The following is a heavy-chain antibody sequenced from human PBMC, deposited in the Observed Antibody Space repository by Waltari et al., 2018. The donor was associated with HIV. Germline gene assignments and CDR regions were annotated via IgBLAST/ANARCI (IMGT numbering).Heavy chain of an antibody. V-gene: IGHV3-23*01. Sequence: EVQLLESGGDLVQRGGALKLSCAASGFMFKHYAMSWVRQAPGRGRGGVSGISARGGIASYGDSGKARFTISRDKTKNTVYIQMNNMRSDDTAFYFCAKSPPAPTLVKTYWDFDLWGRGTLVTVSS. CDR1: GFMFKHYA. D-gene: IGHD6-13*01. CDR3: AKSPPAPTLVKTYWDFDL. CDR2: ISARGGIA. J-gene: IGHJ2*01.